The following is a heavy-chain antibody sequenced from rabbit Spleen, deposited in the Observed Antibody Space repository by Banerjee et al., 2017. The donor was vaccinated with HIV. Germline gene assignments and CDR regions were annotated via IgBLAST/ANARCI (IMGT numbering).Heavy chain of an antibody. D-gene: IGHD1-1*01. CDR3: ARDVDGGGNYQHYYFNL. CDR1: GLDFSSSYW. CDR2: VNAGSSGSS. J-gene: IGHJ4*01. Sequence: EESGGGLVQPEGSLTLTCKASGLDFSSSYWICWVRQAPGKGLEWIACVNAGSSGSSYYASWAKGRFTISKTSSTTVTLRMTSLTAADTATYFCARDVDGGGNYQHYYFNLWGPGTLVTVS. V-gene: IGHV1S45*01.